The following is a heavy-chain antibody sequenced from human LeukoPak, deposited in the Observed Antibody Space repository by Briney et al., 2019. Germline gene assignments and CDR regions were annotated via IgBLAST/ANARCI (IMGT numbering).Heavy chain of an antibody. Sequence: GGSLRLSCVASGFTFSTYTMNWVRQAPGKGLEWVSSIKRSGDNIYYADSMKGRFTISRDNSKNTLYLQMNSLRAEDTAVYYCAKDEGATTEFNWFDPWGQGTLVTVSS. D-gene: IGHD1-26*01. V-gene: IGHV3-23*01. CDR3: AKDEGATTEFNWFDP. CDR2: IKRSGDNI. CDR1: GFTFSTYT. J-gene: IGHJ5*02.